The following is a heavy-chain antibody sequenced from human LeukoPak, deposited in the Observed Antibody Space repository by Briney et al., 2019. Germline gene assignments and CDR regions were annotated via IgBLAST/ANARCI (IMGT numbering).Heavy chain of an antibody. Sequence: ASVKVSCKASGYTFTSYIISWVRQAPGQGLEWMGWINAYNGNTDYAQRVQGRVTMTTDTSTSTAYMELRSLRSDDTAVYYCARDRHIAAAVYYYYMDVWGRGTPVTVSS. D-gene: IGHD6-13*01. CDR2: INAYNGNT. CDR3: ARDRHIAAAVYYYYMDV. CDR1: GYTFTSYI. J-gene: IGHJ6*03. V-gene: IGHV1-18*01.